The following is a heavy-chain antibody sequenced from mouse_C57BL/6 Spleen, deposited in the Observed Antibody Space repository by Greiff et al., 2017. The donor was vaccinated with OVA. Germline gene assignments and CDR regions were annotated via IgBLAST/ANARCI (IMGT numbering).Heavy chain of an antibody. Sequence: EVQLQESGPELVKPGASVKMSCKASGYTFTDYNMHWVKQSHGKSLEWIGYINPNNGGTSYNQKFKGKATLTVNKSSSTAYMELRSLTSEDSAVYYCARGYGYDRGHAMDYWGQGTSVTVAS. V-gene: IGHV1-22*01. CDR2: INPNNGGT. CDR3: ARGYGYDRGHAMDY. J-gene: IGHJ4*01. CDR1: GYTFTDYN. D-gene: IGHD2-2*01.